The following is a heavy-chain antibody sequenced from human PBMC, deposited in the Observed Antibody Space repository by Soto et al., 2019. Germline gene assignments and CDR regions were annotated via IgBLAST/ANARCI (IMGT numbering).Heavy chain of an antibody. J-gene: IGHJ6*02. CDR2: IWYDGSNK. CDR1: GFTFSSYG. V-gene: IGHV3-33*01. D-gene: IGHD2-2*01. Sequence: QVQLVESGGGVVQPGRSLRLSCAASGFTFSSYGMHWVRQAPGKGLEWVAVIWYDGSNKYYADSVKGRFTISRDNSKNTLYLQMNSLRAEDTAVYYCARERDIVVVLGYYYGMDVWGQGTTVTVSS. CDR3: ARERDIVVVLGYYYGMDV.